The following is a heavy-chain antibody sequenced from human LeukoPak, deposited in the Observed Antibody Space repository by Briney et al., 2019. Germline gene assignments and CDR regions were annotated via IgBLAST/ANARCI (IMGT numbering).Heavy chain of an antibody. Sequence: PSETLSLTCTVSGGSISSSSYYWGWIRQPPGKGLEWIGNIYYRGITYYNPSLKSRVTISVDTSKNQFSPKLSSVTAADTAVYYCAKQPHAFDNWFDPWGQGTLVTVSS. D-gene: IGHD3-10*01. V-gene: IGHV4-39*01. CDR3: AKQPHAFDNWFDP. CDR2: IYYRGIT. CDR1: GGSISSSSYY. J-gene: IGHJ5*02.